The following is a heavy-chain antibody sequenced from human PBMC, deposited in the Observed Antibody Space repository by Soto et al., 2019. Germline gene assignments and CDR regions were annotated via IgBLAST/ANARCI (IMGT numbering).Heavy chain of an antibody. D-gene: IGHD2-2*01. CDR3: AAHILGYCSSTSCSKDDY. Sequence: ASVKVSCKASGYTFTSYDINWVRQATGQGLEWMGWMNPNSGNTGYAQKFQGRVTMTRNTSISTAYMELSSLRSEDTAVYYCAAHILGYCSSTSCSKDDYWGQGTLVTVS. CDR2: MNPNSGNT. J-gene: IGHJ4*02. V-gene: IGHV1-8*01. CDR1: GYTFTSYD.